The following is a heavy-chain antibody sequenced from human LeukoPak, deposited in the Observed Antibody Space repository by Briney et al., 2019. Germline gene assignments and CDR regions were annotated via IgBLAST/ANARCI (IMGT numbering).Heavy chain of an antibody. Sequence: GGSLRLSCAASEFTFSGYWMHWVRQTPGKGLVWVSRINDDGSSTTYADYADSVKGRFTISRDNAKNTLYLQMNSLRAEDTAVYYCARAPTNWVYFDSWGQGTLVSVSS. CDR2: INDDGSST. CDR3: ARAPTNWVYFDS. J-gene: IGHJ4*02. CDR1: EFTFSGYW. V-gene: IGHV3-74*01. D-gene: IGHD7-27*01.